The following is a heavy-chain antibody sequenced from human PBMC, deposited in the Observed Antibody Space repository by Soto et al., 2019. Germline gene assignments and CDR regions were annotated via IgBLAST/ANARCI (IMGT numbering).Heavy chain of an antibody. J-gene: IGHJ4*02. Sequence: QVQLQESGPGLVRPSQTLSLTCSVSGASIYNGGYFWSWIRQSPGKGLEWIGHILNRGSPYNNPSLKSRVTISADTSMNQCSLALTSVTAADTAMYYCARGPTAEKVDQWGQGILVTVSS. CDR1: GASIYNGGYF. V-gene: IGHV4-30-4*01. CDR2: ILNRGSP. CDR3: ARGPTAEKVDQ.